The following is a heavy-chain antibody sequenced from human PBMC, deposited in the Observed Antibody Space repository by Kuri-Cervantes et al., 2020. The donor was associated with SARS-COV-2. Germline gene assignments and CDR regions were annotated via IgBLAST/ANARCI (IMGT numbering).Heavy chain of an antibody. D-gene: IGHD3-10*01. V-gene: IGHV4-39*01. CDR1: GGSISSNINF. CDR2: IYYTGST. J-gene: IGHJ6*02. Sequence: ESLKISCTVSGGSISSNINFWGWIRQPPGKGLEWIGSIYYTGSTYYNPSLKSRVTISVDTSKNQFSLKLSSVTAADTAVYYCARQASYYYGSGSYWYYYYGMDVWGQGTTVTVSS. CDR3: ARQASYYYGSGSYWYYYYGMDV.